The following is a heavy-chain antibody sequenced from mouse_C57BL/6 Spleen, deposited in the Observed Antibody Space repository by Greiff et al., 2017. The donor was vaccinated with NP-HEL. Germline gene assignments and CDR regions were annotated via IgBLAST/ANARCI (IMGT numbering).Heavy chain of an antibody. Sequence: EVKLMESGGGLVKPGGSLKLSCAASGFTFSSYAMSWVRQTPEKRLEWVATISDGGSYTYYPDNVKGRFTISRDNAKNNLYLQMSHLKSEDTAMYYCARDQDSNYWYFDVWGTGTTVTVSS. CDR1: GFTFSSYA. V-gene: IGHV5-4*01. D-gene: IGHD2-5*01. CDR2: ISDGGSYT. CDR3: ARDQDSNYWYFDV. J-gene: IGHJ1*03.